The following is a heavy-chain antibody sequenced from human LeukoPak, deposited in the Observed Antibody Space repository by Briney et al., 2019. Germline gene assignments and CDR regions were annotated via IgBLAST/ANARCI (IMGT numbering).Heavy chain of an antibody. D-gene: IGHD2-2*01. CDR3: ARGPPCSSTSCYVTGAFDF. V-gene: IGHV3-21*01. CDR2: VSSSSTSI. J-gene: IGHJ3*01. CDR1: GFSFSIYS. Sequence: GGSLRLSCAASGFSFSIYSMNWVRQAPGKGLEWVSSVSSSSTSIYYADSLKGRFTISRDNAKNSLFLQVNSLRAEDTAVYYCARGPPCSSTSCYVTGAFDFWGQGTMVTVSS.